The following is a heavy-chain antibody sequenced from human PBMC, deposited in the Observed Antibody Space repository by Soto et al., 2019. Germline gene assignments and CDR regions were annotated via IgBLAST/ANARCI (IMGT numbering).Heavy chain of an antibody. D-gene: IGHD2-15*01. J-gene: IGHJ4*02. Sequence: GGSLRLSCAASGFTFSSYAMSWVRQAPGKGLEWVSAISGSGGSTYYADSVKGRSTISRDNSKNTLYLQMNSLRAEDTAVYYCAKHRDSYCSGGSCYSGPSANFDYWGQGTLVTVSS. CDR1: GFTFSSYA. CDR3: AKHRDSYCSGGSCYSGPSANFDY. CDR2: ISGSGGST. V-gene: IGHV3-23*01.